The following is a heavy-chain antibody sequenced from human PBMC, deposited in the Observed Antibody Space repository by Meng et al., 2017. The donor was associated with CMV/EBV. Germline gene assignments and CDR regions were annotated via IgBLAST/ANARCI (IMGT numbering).Heavy chain of an antibody. Sequence: FIFNYHSMICVRQAPGKGLEWVSAISGTSDYIYYADSVKGRFTTSRDNAKNSVYLQMNSLRAEDTAVYFCASRYCHASDCSSPLHYWGQGTLVIVSS. V-gene: IGHV3-21*06. CDR1: FIFNYHS. J-gene: IGHJ4*02. D-gene: IGHD2-21*02. CDR3: ASRYCHASDCSSPLHY. CDR2: ISGTSDYI.